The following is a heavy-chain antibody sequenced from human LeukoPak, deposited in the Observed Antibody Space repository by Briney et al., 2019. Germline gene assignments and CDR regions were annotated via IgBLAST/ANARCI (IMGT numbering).Heavy chain of an antibody. J-gene: IGHJ4*02. CDR1: GGSISDSY. V-gene: IGHV4-59*01. CDR3: ARVAGDNSLDY. CDR2: IHYSGST. D-gene: IGHD3-16*01. Sequence: SETLSHTCTVSGGSISDSYWSWIRQPPGKGLEWIGYIHYSGSTNYNPSLKSRGTISVDTSKSQLSLKLSSVTVADTAVYYCARVAGDNSLDYWGQGTLVTVSS.